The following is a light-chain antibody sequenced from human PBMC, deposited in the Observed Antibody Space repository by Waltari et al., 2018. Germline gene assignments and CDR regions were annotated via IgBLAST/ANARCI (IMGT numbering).Light chain of an antibody. Sequence: QSVLTQPPSASGTPGQRVSMSCSGSSSNIGSNTVNWSQQLPGTAPKLLIYSNNQLPSGVPDRFSGSKSGTSASLAISGLLSEDEADYYCAAWDDSLNGVIFGGGTKLTVL. CDR3: AAWDDSLNGVI. J-gene: IGLJ2*01. V-gene: IGLV1-44*01. CDR1: SSNIGSNT. CDR2: SNN.